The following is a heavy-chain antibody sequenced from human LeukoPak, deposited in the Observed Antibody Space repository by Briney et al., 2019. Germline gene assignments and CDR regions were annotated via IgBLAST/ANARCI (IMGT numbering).Heavy chain of an antibody. V-gene: IGHV3-74*01. J-gene: IGHJ4*02. CDR2: INSDGSST. CDR1: GFTFSSYW. Sequence: GGSLRLSCAASGFTFSSYWMHWVRQAPGKGLVWVSRINSDGSSTSYADSVKGRFTISRDNAKNTLYLQMNSLRAEDTAVYYCARARRWLQFPPPFDYWGQGTLVTVSS. CDR3: ARARRWLQFPPPFDY. D-gene: IGHD5-24*01.